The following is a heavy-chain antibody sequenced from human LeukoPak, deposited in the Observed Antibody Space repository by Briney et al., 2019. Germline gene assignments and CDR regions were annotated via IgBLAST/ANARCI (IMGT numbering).Heavy chain of an antibody. CDR3: ARARYQLLDY. CDR2: ISWNSGSI. Sequence: GGSLRLSCAASGFTFDDYAMHWVRQAPGKGLEWVSGISWNSGSIGYADSVKGRFTISRDNAKNSLYLQMNSLRAEDTALYYCARARYQLLDYWGQGTLVTVSS. J-gene: IGHJ4*02. D-gene: IGHD2-2*01. V-gene: IGHV3-9*01. CDR1: GFTFDDYA.